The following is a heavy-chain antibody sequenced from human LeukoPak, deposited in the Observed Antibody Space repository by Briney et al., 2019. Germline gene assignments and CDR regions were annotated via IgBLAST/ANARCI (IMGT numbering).Heavy chain of an antibody. J-gene: IGHJ6*02. CDR1: GYTFTGYY. CDR3: ARDGATAMAGYYYYGMDV. V-gene: IGHV1-2*02. Sequence: VSVKVSCKASGYTFTGYYMHWVRQAPGQGLEWMGWINPNSGGTNYAQKFQGRVTMTRDTSISTAYMELSRLRSDDTAVYYCARDGATAMAGYYYYGMDVWGQGTTVTVSS. D-gene: IGHD5-18*01. CDR2: INPNSGGT.